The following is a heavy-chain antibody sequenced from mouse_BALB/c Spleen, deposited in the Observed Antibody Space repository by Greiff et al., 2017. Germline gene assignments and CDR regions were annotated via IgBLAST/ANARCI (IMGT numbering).Heavy chain of an antibody. Sequence: EVQLQQSGAELVKPGASVKLSCTASGFNIKDTYMHWVKQRPEQGLEWIGRIDPANGNTKYDPKFQGKATITADTSSNTAYLQLSSLTSEDTAVYYCARDRFITTVVNYAMDYWGQGTSVTVSS. D-gene: IGHD1-1*01. CDR1: GFNIKDTY. V-gene: IGHV14-3*02. J-gene: IGHJ4*01. CDR3: ARDRFITTVVNYAMDY. CDR2: IDPANGNT.